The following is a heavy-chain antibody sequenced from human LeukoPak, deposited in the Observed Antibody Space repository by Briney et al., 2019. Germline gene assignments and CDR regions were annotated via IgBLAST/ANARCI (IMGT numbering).Heavy chain of an antibody. Sequence: SVKVSCKASGGTFSSYAISWVRQAPGQGLEWMGGIIPIFGTANYAQKFQGRVTITADESTSTAYMELRSLRSEDTAVYYCARDIRYAPLAYCGGDCSTDAFDIWGQGTMVTVSS. J-gene: IGHJ3*02. V-gene: IGHV1-69*01. D-gene: IGHD2-21*01. CDR2: IIPIFGTA. CDR1: GGTFSSYA. CDR3: ARDIRYAPLAYCGGDCSTDAFDI.